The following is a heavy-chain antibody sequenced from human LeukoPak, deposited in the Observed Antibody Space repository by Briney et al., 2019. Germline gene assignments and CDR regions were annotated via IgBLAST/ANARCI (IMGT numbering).Heavy chain of an antibody. Sequence: SETLSLTCAVYGGSFSGYYWSWIRQPPGKGLEWIGEINHSGSTNYNPSLKSRVTISVDTSKNQFSLKLSSATAADTAVYYCARASVLAPVTRFDYWGQGALVTVSS. CDR2: INHSGST. D-gene: IGHD2-15*01. CDR3: ARASVLAPVTRFDY. CDR1: GGSFSGYY. V-gene: IGHV4-34*01. J-gene: IGHJ4*02.